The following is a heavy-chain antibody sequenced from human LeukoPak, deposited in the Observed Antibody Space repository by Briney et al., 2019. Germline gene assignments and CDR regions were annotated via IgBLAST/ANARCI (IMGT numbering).Heavy chain of an antibody. D-gene: IGHD3-9*01. CDR3: AKDGTFYDILTGYYSRYFDY. J-gene: IGHJ4*02. Sequence: GGSLRLSCAASGFTFSHYGMHWVRQAPGKGLEWVAFIRYDGSNKYYADSVKGRFTISRDNSKNTLYLQMNSLRAEDTAVYYCAKDGTFYDILTGYYSRYFDYWGQGTLVTVSS. CDR2: IRYDGSNK. V-gene: IGHV3-30*02. CDR1: GFTFSHYG.